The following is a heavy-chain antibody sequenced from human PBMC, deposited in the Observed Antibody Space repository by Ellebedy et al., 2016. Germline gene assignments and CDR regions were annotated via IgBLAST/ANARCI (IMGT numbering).Heavy chain of an antibody. CDR1: GFTFSSYA. J-gene: IGHJ4*02. CDR3: AKDADCSGGSCYSGLTGDY. V-gene: IGHV3-23*01. D-gene: IGHD2-15*01. CDR2: ISGSGGST. Sequence: GGSLRLSCAASGFTFSSYAMSWVRQAPGKGLEWVSAISGSGGSTYYADSVKGRFTISRDNSKNTLYLQMNSLRAEDTAVYYCAKDADCSGGSCYSGLTGDYWGQGTLVTVSS.